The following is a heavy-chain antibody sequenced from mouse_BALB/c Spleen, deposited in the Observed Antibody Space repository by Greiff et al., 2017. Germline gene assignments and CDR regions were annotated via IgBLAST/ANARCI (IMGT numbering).Heavy chain of an antibody. J-gene: IGHJ3*01. CDR1: GYSITSGYY. V-gene: IGHV3-6*02. CDR2: ISYDGSN. CDR3: ARDRSGYEGFAY. D-gene: IGHD1-2*01. Sequence: EVHLVESGPGLVKPSQSLSLTCSVTGYSITSGYYWNWIRQFPGNKLEWMGYISYDGSNNYNPSLKNRISITRDTSKNQFFLKLNSVTTEDTATYYCARDRSGYEGFAYWGQGTLVTVSA.